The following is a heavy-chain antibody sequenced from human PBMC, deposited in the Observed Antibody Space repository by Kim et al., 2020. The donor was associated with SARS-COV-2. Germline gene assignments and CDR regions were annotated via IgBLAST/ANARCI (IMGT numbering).Heavy chain of an antibody. CDR3: AGGGNSFDH. V-gene: IGHV3-30-3*01. Sequence: SNKYYADSVKGRFTISRDNSKNTLYLQMNSLRAEDTAVYYCAGGGNSFDHWGQGALVTVSS. J-gene: IGHJ4*02. D-gene: IGHD2-21*02. CDR2: SNK.